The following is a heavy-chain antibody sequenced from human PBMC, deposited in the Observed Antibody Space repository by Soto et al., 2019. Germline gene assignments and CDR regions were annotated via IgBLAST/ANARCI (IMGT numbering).Heavy chain of an antibody. J-gene: IGHJ4*02. D-gene: IGHD6-13*01. CDR2: IYSGGST. V-gene: IGHV3-53*04. CDR1: GFTVSSNY. CDR3: ASKGASSWYPFDY. Sequence: GGSLRLSCAASGFTVSSNYMSWVRQAPGKGLEWVSVIYSGGSTYYADSVKGRFTISRHNSKNTLYVQMNSLSAEDTAVYYCASKGASSWYPFDYWGQGTLVTVSS.